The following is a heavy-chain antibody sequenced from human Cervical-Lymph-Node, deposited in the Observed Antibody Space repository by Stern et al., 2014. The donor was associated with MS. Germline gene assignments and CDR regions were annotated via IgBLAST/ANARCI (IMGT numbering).Heavy chain of an antibody. Sequence: QVQLVESGPGLVKPSETLSLTCTVSGGSISSYYWSWIRQPPGKGLEWIGYIYYSGSTNYNPSLKSRVTISVDTSKNQFSLKLSSVTAADTAVYYCARGAADGPDYWGQGTLVTVSX. D-gene: IGHD6-25*01. J-gene: IGHJ4*02. CDR2: IYYSGST. CDR3: ARGAADGPDY. CDR1: GGSISSYY. V-gene: IGHV4-59*01.